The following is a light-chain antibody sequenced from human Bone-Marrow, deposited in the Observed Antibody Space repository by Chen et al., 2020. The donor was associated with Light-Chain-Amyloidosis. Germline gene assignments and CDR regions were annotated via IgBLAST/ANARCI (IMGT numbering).Light chain of an antibody. J-gene: IGKJ4*01. CDR3: QHYNERPLT. V-gene: IGKV3-15*01. Sequence: DIVMPPSSATLSVFPGARATLSCSASQTINSNLTWYQHKPGQAPTLLIYNASNRAPGIPARFSGSGSGTDFSLTITSLQSEALAVYHCQHYNERPLTFGGGTKVDIK. CDR2: NAS. CDR1: QTINSN.